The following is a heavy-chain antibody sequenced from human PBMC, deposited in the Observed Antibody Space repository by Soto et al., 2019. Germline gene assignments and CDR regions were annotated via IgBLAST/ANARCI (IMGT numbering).Heavy chain of an antibody. Sequence: ASVKVSCKASGYTFTGYYIHWVRQAPGQGLEWMGWIDPNSGGTKYAQKFQDWVTMTRDTSISTDYMELSRLRSDDTAVYYCAREVRGGMRKKWFDPWGQGTLVTVSS. CDR3: AREVRGGMRKKWFDP. CDR1: GYTFTGYY. D-gene: IGHD3-16*01. CDR2: IDPNSGGT. V-gene: IGHV1-2*04. J-gene: IGHJ5*02.